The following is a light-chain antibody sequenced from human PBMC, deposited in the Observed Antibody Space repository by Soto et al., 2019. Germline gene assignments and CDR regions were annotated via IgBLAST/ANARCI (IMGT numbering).Light chain of an antibody. Sequence: QAVVTQEPSFSVSPGRTVTLTCGLSSGSVSTSYYPSWYQQTPGQAPRTLIYSTNTRSSGVPDRCSGSILGNKAALTTMGAQADDESDYYCVLYMGSGIWVFGGGTKLTVL. J-gene: IGLJ3*02. V-gene: IGLV8-61*01. CDR1: SGSVSTSYY. CDR2: STN. CDR3: VLYMGSGIWV.